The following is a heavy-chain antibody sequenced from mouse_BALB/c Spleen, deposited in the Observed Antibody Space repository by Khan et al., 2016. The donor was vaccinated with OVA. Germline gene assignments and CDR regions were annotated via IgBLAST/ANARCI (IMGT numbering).Heavy chain of an antibody. CDR1: GYTFTTYT. J-gene: IGHJ3*01. CDR2: INPSNGYT. V-gene: IGHV1-4*01. D-gene: IGHD2-14*01. CDR3: AREGAYYRSDGWFSY. Sequence: QVQLKESGAELARPGASVTMSCKASGYTFTTYTMHWVKQRPGPGLEWIGYINPSNGYTNYNQKFKDKSTLTADKSSSTAYMQLSSLTSDYSAVYYCAREGAYYRSDGWFSYWGQGTLVTVSA.